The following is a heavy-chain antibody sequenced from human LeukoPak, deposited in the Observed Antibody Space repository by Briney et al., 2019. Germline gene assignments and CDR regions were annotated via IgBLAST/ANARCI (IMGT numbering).Heavy chain of an antibody. D-gene: IGHD6-13*01. J-gene: IGHJ4*02. V-gene: IGHV3-30*04. CDR2: ISYDGSNK. CDR1: GFTFSSYA. CDR3: ARGDSSSWTYYFDY. Sequence: GRSLRLSCAASGFTFSSYAMHWIRQAPGKGLEWVAVISYDGSNKYYADSVKGRFTISRDSSKNTLYLQMNSLRAEDTAVYYCARGDSSSWTYYFDYWGQGTLVTVSS.